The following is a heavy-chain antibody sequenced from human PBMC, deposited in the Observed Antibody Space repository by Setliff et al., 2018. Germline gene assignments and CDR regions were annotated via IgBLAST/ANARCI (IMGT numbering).Heavy chain of an antibody. D-gene: IGHD3-22*01. CDR3: ARDPLRVVVTSDAFDI. CDR1: GGSISSSSYY. V-gene: IGHV4-39*07. Sequence: SETLSLTCTVSGGSISSSSYYWGWIRQSPGKGLEWIGSIYYSGSTYYNPSLKSRVTISVDTSKDQFSLKLSSVTAADTAVYYCARDPLRVVVTSDAFDIWGQGTMVTVSS. CDR2: IYYSGST. J-gene: IGHJ3*02.